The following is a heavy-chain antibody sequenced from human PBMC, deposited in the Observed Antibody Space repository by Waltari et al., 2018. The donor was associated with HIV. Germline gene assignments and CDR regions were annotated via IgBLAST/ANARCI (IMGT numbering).Heavy chain of an antibody. CDR3: ARGAYSSGWTFDY. V-gene: IGHV3-30*04. Sequence: QVQLVESGGGVVQPGRSLRLPWAASGFPFRSFTMHWVRQAPGKGLEWVALISYDGSNKYYADSVKGRFTISRDDSKNTLYLQMNSLRAEDTAVYYCARGAYSSGWTFDYWGQGTLVTVSS. D-gene: IGHD6-19*01. CDR2: ISYDGSNK. J-gene: IGHJ4*02. CDR1: GFPFRSFT.